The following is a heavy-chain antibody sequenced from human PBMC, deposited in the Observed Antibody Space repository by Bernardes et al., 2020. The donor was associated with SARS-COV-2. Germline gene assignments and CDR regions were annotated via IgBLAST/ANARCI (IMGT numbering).Heavy chain of an antibody. Sequence: GGSLRLSCAASGFTFDDYAMHWVRQAPGKGLEWVSGISWDSDKLAYADSVKGRFTISRDNAKNSLYLLLNSLRPEDTALYYCGKGGRVWFGALTWGQGTLVTVSP. D-gene: IGHD3-10*01. CDR3: GKGGRVWFGALT. CDR2: ISWDSDKL. V-gene: IGHV3-9*01. J-gene: IGHJ5*02. CDR1: GFTFDDYA.